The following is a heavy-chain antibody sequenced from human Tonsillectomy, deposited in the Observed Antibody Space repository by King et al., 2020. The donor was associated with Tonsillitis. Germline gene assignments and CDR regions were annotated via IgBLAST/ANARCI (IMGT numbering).Heavy chain of an antibody. Sequence: VQLVESGGTLVQPGGSLRLSCAASGFTFSTYAMTWVRQAPGKGLEWVSAISGSGSGTTYADSVKGRFTISRDNSKNTLYLQMNSLRTEDTAVYYCAKGGDAANLGGFYRVLDVWGQGTLVAVSS. CDR1: GFTFSTYA. D-gene: IGHD3-3*01. CDR2: ISGSGSGT. J-gene: IGHJ4*02. V-gene: IGHV3-23*04. CDR3: AKGGDAANLGGFYRVLDV.